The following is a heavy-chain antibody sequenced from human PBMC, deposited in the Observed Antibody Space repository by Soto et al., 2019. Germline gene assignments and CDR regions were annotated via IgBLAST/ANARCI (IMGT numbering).Heavy chain of an antibody. CDR1: GFTFSSYA. J-gene: IGHJ4*02. CDR2: ISYDGSNK. D-gene: IGHD2-2*01. V-gene: IGHV3-30-3*01. CDR3: AKSPLPISTTVWFDY. Sequence: QVQLVESGGGVVQPGRSLRLSCAASGFTFSSYAMHWVRQAPGKELEWVAVISYDGSNKYYADSVKGRFTISRAHSKNTRYLPMNTLRAEDTAVYYCAKSPLPISTTVWFDYWGQGNLVTVSS.